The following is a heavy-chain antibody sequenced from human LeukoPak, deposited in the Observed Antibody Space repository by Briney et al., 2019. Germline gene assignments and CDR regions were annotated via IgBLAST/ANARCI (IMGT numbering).Heavy chain of an antibody. V-gene: IGHV4-39*01. CDR1: GGSISSSSYY. Sequence: SETLSPTCTVSGGSISSSSYYWDWIRQPPGKGLEWIGAIYYSGNTNYNPSLKSRVTISVDTSKNQFSLKLSSVTAADTAVYFCARHRIPAALASAFYYCGQGTLGTVSP. D-gene: IGHD2-2*01. J-gene: IGHJ4*02. CDR2: IYYSGNT. CDR3: ARHRIPAALASAFYY.